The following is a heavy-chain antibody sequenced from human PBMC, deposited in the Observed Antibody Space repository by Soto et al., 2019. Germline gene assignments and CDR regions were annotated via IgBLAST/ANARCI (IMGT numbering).Heavy chain of an antibody. CDR1: GRSFSGYY. J-gene: IGHJ4*02. CDR2: INHSGST. Sequence: SETLSLTCAVYGRSFSGYYWSWIRQPPGKGLEWIGEINHSGSTNYNPSLKSRDTKSVDTSKNQFSLKLSSVTAADTAVYYCARQRRDFDYWGQGSLVTVSS. CDR3: ARQRRDFDY. D-gene: IGHD6-25*01. V-gene: IGHV4-34*01.